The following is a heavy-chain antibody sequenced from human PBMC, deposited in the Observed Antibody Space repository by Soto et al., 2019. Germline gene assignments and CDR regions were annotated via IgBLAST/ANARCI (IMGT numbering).Heavy chain of an antibody. J-gene: IGHJ4*02. CDR2: IYSGGST. V-gene: IGHV3-53*01. D-gene: IGHD2-2*02. CDR1: GFTVSNNY. Sequence: GXLRLSCAASGFTVSNNYMSWVRQAPGKGLEWVSLIYSGGSTFYADSVKGRFTISRDNSKNTLFLQMNSLRAEDTAVYFCATYTSLDYWGQGTLVTVSS. CDR3: ATYTSLDY.